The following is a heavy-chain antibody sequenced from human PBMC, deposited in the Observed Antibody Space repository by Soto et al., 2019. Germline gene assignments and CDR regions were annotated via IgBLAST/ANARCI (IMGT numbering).Heavy chain of an antibody. V-gene: IGHV3-30*18. Sequence: GGSLRLSCTASRFPFSXYGMHCVRQAPGKGLEWVAVISHDGSNKYYADSVKGRFTISRDNSKNTLYLQMNSLRAEDTAVYYCAKDDNYDYVWGTYRSLYFDYWGRGTLVTVSS. CDR1: RFPFSXYG. CDR3: AKDDNYDYVWGTYRSLYFDY. J-gene: IGHJ4*02. D-gene: IGHD3-16*02. CDR2: ISHDGSNK.